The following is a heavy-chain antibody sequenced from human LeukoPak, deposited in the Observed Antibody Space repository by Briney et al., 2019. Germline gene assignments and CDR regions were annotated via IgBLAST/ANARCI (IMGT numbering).Heavy chain of an antibody. V-gene: IGHV3-7*01. CDR1: GFTFSSYW. CDR2: IKQDGSEK. J-gene: IGHJ4*02. CDR3: VREGTTVALFDY. Sequence: PGESLRLSCAAYGFTFSSYWMSWVRQAPGKGLELVANIKQDGSEKYYVDSVKGRFTISRDNAKNSLYLQMHSLRAEDTAVYYCVREGTTVALFDYWGQGSLVTVSS. D-gene: IGHD6-19*01.